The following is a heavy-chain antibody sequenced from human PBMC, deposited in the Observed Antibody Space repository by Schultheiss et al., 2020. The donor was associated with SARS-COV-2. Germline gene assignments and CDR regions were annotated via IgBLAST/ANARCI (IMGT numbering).Heavy chain of an antibody. V-gene: IGHV3-23*01. CDR1: GFPFSSYA. CDR3: ARHERYGWFDP. Sequence: GGSLRLSCAASGFPFSSYAMSWVRQAPGKGLEWVSTISGSGGSAYYADSVKGRFTISRDNSKNTLYLQMNSLRAEDTAVYYCARHERYGWFDPWGQGTLVTVSS. J-gene: IGHJ5*02. D-gene: IGHD4-17*01. CDR2: ISGSGGSA.